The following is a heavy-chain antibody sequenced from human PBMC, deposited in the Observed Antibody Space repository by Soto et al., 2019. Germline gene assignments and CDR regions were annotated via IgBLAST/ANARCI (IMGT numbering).Heavy chain of an antibody. D-gene: IGHD1-1*01. CDR2: ISGSGGST. V-gene: IGHV3-23*01. CDR3: VTGWCNYNDVHDFDF. Sequence: PGGSLRLSCAASGFTFSSYAMSWVRQAPGKGLEWVSAISGSGGSTYYADSVKGRFTISRDNSKNTLYLQMNRLRAEDTAVYLFVTGWCNYNDVHDFDFWGQGTLVTVSS. J-gene: IGHJ4*01. CDR1: GFTFSSYA.